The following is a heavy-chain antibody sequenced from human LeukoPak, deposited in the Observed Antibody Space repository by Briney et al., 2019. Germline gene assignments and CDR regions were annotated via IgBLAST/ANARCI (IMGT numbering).Heavy chain of an antibody. CDR1: GFTFRSYW. Sequence: PGGSLRLSCAASGFTFRSYWMSWVRQAPGKGLEWVANIKPDGSEKYFLDSVRGRFTISRDNAKNSLFLQMNSLRVEDTAVYYCARESKYSRDNGGQGTLVTVSS. CDR3: ARESKYSRDN. CDR2: IKPDGSEK. J-gene: IGHJ4*01. V-gene: IGHV3-7*01. D-gene: IGHD5-12*01.